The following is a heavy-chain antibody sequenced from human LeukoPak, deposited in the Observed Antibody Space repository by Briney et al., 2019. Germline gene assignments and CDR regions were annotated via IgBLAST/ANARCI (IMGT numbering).Heavy chain of an antibody. CDR2: ISWNSGSI. V-gene: IGHV3-9*01. D-gene: IGHD3-16*01. CDR1: GFTFSSYA. Sequence: PGGSLRLSCAAAGFTFSSYAMSWVRQAPGKGLEWVSGISWNSGSIGYADSVKGRFTISRDNAKNSLYLQMNSLRAEDTALYDCAKDMDRGGREYFDYWGQGTLVTVSS. CDR3: AKDMDRGGREYFDY. J-gene: IGHJ4*02.